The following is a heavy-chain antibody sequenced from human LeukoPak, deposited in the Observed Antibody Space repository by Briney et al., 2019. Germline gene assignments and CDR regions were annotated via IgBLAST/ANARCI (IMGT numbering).Heavy chain of an antibody. CDR3: AKDYYDSSGYYLDY. V-gene: IGHV3-23*01. CDR2: ISGSGIST. Sequence: GGSLRLSCAASGFTFSSYTMSWVRQAPGIGLEWVSAISGSGISTYYADSVKGRFTISRDNSKNTLFLQMNSLRAEDTAIYYCAKDYYDSSGYYLDYWGQGTLVTVSS. CDR1: GFTFSSYT. J-gene: IGHJ4*02. D-gene: IGHD3-22*01.